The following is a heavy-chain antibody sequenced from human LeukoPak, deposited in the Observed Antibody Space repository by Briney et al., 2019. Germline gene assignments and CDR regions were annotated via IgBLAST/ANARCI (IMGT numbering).Heavy chain of an antibody. D-gene: IGHD3-22*01. J-gene: IGHJ4*02. CDR3: AKDTNYDSSGTLDY. Sequence: GGSLRLSCAVSGFTFSDYFMSWIRQAPGKGLEWLSYISGTGEIVYYADSVKGRFSISRDNSKNTLYLQMNSLRAEDTAVYYCAKDTNYDSSGTLDYWGQGTLVTVSS. CDR2: ISGTGEIV. CDR1: GFTFSDYF. V-gene: IGHV3-11*01.